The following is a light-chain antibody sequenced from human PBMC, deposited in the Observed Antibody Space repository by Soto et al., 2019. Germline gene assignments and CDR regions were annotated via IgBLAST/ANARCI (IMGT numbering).Light chain of an antibody. CDR1: QGVSDW. CDR3: QQANSYPWT. V-gene: IGKV1-12*01. Sequence: DIQMTQSPSSVSASVGDSVTITCRASQGVSDWVAWYQQEPGEAPKLLIYGSSSLLSGVPSRFSGTRSGTDFTLTISSLQPEDFATYYCQQANSYPWTFVQGTKVEIE. CDR2: GSS. J-gene: IGKJ1*01.